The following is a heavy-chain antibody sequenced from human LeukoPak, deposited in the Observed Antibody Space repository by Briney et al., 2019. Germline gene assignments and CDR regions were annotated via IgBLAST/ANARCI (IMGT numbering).Heavy chain of an antibody. CDR3: ARDRKGRNIRAPKYYFDY. Sequence: ASVKVSCKASGYTFTGYYMHWVRQAPGQGLEWMGWINPNSGGTNYAQKFQGRATMTRDTSISTAYMELSRLRSDDTAVYYCARDRKGRNIRAPKYYFDYWGQGTLVTVSS. V-gene: IGHV1-2*02. J-gene: IGHJ4*02. CDR2: INPNSGGT. D-gene: IGHD1-14*01. CDR1: GYTFTGYY.